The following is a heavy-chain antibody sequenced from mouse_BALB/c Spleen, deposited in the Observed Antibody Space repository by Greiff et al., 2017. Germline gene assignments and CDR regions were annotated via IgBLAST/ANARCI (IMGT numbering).Heavy chain of an antibody. CDR2: ISSGGGST. V-gene: IGHV5-12-1*01. CDR1: GFAFSSYD. Sequence: EVMLVDSGGGLVKPGGSLTLSCAASGFAFSSYDMSWVRQTPEKRLEWVAYISSGGGSTYYPDTVKGRFTISRDNAKNTLYLQMSSLKSEDTAMYYCARHGGGYGSSYSYFDYWGQGTTLTVSS. J-gene: IGHJ2*01. D-gene: IGHD1-1*01. CDR3: ARHGGGYGSSYSYFDY.